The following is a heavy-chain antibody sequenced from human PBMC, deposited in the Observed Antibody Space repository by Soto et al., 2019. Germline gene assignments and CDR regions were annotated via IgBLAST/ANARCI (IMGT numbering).Heavy chain of an antibody. CDR1: GFTVNTKH. V-gene: IGHV3-53*01. D-gene: IGHD6-19*01. Sequence: GGSLRLSCAASGFTVNTKHMSWVRQAPGKGLEWVSVFYSGGDTNYADSVKGRFTISRDSAKNSLYLYMNSLRLDDTALYYCVEAMGSGGWAGVSWGKETLVPSPQ. CDR2: FYSGGDT. CDR3: VEAMGSGGWAGVS. J-gene: IGHJ5*02.